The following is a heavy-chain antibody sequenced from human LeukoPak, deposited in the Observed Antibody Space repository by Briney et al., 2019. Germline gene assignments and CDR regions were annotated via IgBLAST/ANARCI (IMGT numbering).Heavy chain of an antibody. CDR3: ARINGGI. CDR2: ISFSGST. Sequence: KPSETLSLTCTVSGGSITSDPYYWGWIRQSPGKGLEWIGSISFSGSTFYNPSLKSRATVSRDTSKNQFSLRLNSVTAADTAVCYCARINGGIWGQGILVTVSS. J-gene: IGHJ4*02. V-gene: IGHV4-39*07. D-gene: IGHD3-3*02. CDR1: GGSITSDPYY.